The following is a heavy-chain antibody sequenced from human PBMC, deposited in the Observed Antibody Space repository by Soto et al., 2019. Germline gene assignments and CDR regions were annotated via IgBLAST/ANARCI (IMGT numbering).Heavy chain of an antibody. CDR1: GFTFSPYT. D-gene: IGHD2-21*02. Sequence: QVQLVESGGGVVQPGRSLRLSCAASGFTFSPYTMHWVCQAPGKGLEWVGVISYDGSTEYNPDSVKGRFTISRDNPKNTVYLQMNSLRAEDTAIYYCARGGGFCGGDCYKGGIDYWGQGTLVTVSS. J-gene: IGHJ4*02. V-gene: IGHV3-30-3*01. CDR3: ARGGGFCGGDCYKGGIDY. CDR2: ISYDGSTE.